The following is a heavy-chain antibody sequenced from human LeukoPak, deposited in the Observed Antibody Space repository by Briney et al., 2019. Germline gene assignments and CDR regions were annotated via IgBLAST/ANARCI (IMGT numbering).Heavy chain of an antibody. J-gene: IGHJ3*02. CDR2: IYYSGST. Sequence: SETLSLTCTVSGGSISSYYWSWIRQPPGKGLERIGYIYYSGSTNYNPSLKSRVTISVDTSKNQFSLKLSSVTAADTAVYYCARGDCSGGSCYSGAFDIWGQGTMVTVSS. D-gene: IGHD2-15*01. CDR3: ARGDCSGGSCYSGAFDI. CDR1: GGSISSYY. V-gene: IGHV4-59*01.